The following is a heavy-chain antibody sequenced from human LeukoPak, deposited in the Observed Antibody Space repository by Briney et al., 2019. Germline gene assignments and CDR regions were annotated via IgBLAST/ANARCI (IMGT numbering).Heavy chain of an antibody. J-gene: IGHJ5*02. CDR1: GGTFSSYA. D-gene: IGHD6-19*01. CDR2: IIPIFGTA. V-gene: IGHV1-69*13. Sequence: SVKVSCKASGGTFSSYAISWVRQAPGQGLEWMGGIIPIFGTANYAQKFQGRVTITADESTSTAYMELSSLRSEDTAVYYCARDSGSGECWFDPWGQGTLVTVSS. CDR3: ARDSGSGECWFDP.